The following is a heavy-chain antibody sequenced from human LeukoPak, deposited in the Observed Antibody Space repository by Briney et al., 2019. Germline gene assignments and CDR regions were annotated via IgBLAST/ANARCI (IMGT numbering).Heavy chain of an antibody. J-gene: IGHJ4*02. Sequence: PGRSLRLSCTASRLTLSIYMMNWVRQPPRKGLEWVSSISTSRSHIYYADSLKGRFTVSRDNAKNSLYLQMNNLRAEDTAVYYCARDDNWNDKPFDLWGPGTLVTISS. V-gene: IGHV3-21*01. CDR3: ARDDNWNDKPFDL. D-gene: IGHD1-20*01. CDR2: ISTSRSHI. CDR1: RLTLSIYM.